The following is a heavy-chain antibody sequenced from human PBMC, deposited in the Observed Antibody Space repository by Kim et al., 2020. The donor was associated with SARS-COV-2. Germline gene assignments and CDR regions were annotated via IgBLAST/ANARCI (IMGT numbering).Heavy chain of an antibody. J-gene: IGHJ4*02. CDR3: AREAISSSAGHYFDY. CDR2: IYYTGST. D-gene: IGHD6-6*01. CDR1: GGSISYDY. V-gene: IGHV4-59*13. Sequence: SETLSLTCTVSGGSISYDYWSWIRQPPGKGLEWIGYIYYTGSTNYNPSLKSRVAISVDTSKNQFSLKLSSVTAADTAVYYCAREAISSSAGHYFDYWGQGTLVTVSS.